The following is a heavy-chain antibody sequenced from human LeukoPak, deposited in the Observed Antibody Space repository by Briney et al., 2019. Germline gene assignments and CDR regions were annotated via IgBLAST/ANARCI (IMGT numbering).Heavy chain of an antibody. J-gene: IGHJ4*02. CDR3: ARDGGDVLLWFGSDY. D-gene: IGHD3-10*01. CDR2: LSSSSSYI. CDR1: GFTFSSYS. V-gene: IGHV3-21*01. Sequence: PGGSLRLSCAASGFTFSSYSMNWVRQAPGKGLEWVSSLSSSSSYIYYADSVKGRFTISRDNAKNSLYLQMNSLRAEDTAVYYCARDGGDVLLWFGSDYWGQGTLVTVSS.